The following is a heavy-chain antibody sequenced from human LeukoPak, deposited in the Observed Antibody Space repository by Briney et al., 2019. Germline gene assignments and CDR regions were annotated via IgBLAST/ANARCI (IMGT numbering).Heavy chain of an antibody. J-gene: IGHJ4*02. CDR2: ISWDGATT. Sequence: PGGSLKLSCAASGFTFDDYAMHWVRQAPGKGLEWVSLISWDGATTSYGDSVKGRFTISRDNSKNSLNLQMTSLRVEDTALYYCARDRASRGYSSGLFDYWAQGTLVTVSS. V-gene: IGHV3-43D*03. CDR1: GFTFDDYA. CDR3: ARDRASRGYSSGLFDY. D-gene: IGHD5-18*01.